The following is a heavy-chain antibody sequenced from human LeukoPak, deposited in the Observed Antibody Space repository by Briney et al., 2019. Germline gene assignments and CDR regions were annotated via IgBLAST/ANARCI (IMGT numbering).Heavy chain of an antibody. CDR3: ARGGIVVVVAAEFDP. CDR2: ISYDGSNK. D-gene: IGHD2-15*01. CDR1: GFTFSSYA. V-gene: IGHV3-30-3*01. J-gene: IGHJ5*02. Sequence: GGSLRLSCAASGFTFSSYAMHWVRQAPGKGLEWVAVISYDGSNKYYADSVKGRFTISKDNSKNTLYLQMNSLRAEDTAVYYCARGGIVVVVAAEFDPWGQGTLVTVSS.